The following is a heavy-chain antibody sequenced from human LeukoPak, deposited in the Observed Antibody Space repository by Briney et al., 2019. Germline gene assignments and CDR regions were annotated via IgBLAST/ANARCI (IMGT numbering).Heavy chain of an antibody. CDR3: ARRLSWFTVDYFDY. CDR1: GGSISSYY. V-gene: IGHV4-39*01. CDR2: IYYSGST. D-gene: IGHD6-13*01. Sequence: SETLSLTCTVSGGSISSYYWGWIRQPPGKGLEWIGSIYYSGSTYYNPSLKSRVTISVDTSKNQFSLKLSSVTAADTAVYYCARRLSWFTVDYFDYWGQGTLVTVSS. J-gene: IGHJ4*02.